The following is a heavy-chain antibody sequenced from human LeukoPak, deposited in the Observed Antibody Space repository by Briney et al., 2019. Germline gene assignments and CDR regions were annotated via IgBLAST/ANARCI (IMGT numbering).Heavy chain of an antibody. Sequence: SETLSLTCAVYGGSFSGYYWSWIRQPPGKGLEWIGEINHSGSTNYNPSLKSRVTISVDTSKNQFSLKLSSVTAADTAVYYCARPYCSSTSCPGNWFGPWGQGTLVTVSS. J-gene: IGHJ5*02. CDR1: GGSFSGYY. CDR2: INHSGST. D-gene: IGHD2-2*01. CDR3: ARPYCSSTSCPGNWFGP. V-gene: IGHV4-34*01.